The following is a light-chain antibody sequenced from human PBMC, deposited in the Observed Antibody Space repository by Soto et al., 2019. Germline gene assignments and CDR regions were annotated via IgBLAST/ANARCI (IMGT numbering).Light chain of an antibody. CDR2: KAS. Sequence: IQMTQSPSTLSGSVGDRVTTTCRASQTISSWLALYHQKPGKAPKLLIYKASTLKSGVPSRFSGSGSGTEFTLTISSLQPDDFATYYCQHYNSYSEAFGQGTKV. CDR3: QHYNSYSEA. CDR1: QTISSW. J-gene: IGKJ1*01. V-gene: IGKV1-5*03.